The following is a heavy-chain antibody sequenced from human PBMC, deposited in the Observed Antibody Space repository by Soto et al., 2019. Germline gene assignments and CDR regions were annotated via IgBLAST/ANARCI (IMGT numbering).Heavy chain of an antibody. CDR3: ARDGMGTLVGGMDV. Sequence: QVQLVQSGAEVKNHGSSVKVSCKTSGGTFSNDAISCVRQAPGQGLEWMGGIIPIYGTTHYAQKFQDRVKLTADESTGTAYMELSSLRSEDTGVYYCARDGMGTLVGGMDVWGQGTTVTVSS. CDR1: GGTFSNDA. V-gene: IGHV1-69*01. D-gene: IGHD6-6*01. CDR2: IIPIYGTT. J-gene: IGHJ6*02.